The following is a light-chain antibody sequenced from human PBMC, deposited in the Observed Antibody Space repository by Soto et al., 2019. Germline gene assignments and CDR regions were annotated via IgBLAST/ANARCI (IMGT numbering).Light chain of an antibody. Sequence: QSVLTQPPSASGTPGQRVTISCSGSSSNIGRNTVNWYQQLPGTAPKLLIYGNNQRPSGVPARISGSKSGTSASLSISGLQSEDEADYYWAAWDDSLNGHVVFGGGTKVTVL. J-gene: IGLJ2*01. CDR3: AAWDDSLNGHVV. V-gene: IGLV1-44*01. CDR2: GNN. CDR1: SSNIGRNT.